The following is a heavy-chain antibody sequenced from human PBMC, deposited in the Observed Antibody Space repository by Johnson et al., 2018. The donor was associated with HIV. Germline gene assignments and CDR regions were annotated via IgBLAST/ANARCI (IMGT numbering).Heavy chain of an antibody. V-gene: IGHV3-7*02. D-gene: IGHD3-10*01. J-gene: IGHJ3*02. Sequence: VQLVESGGGLVQPGDSLRLSCVASGFTFSSYWMNWVRQTPGKGLEWVANIKQDGSEKYYVDSVKGRFTISRDNAKNSLYLQMNSLRAEDTAVYYCARPLLLWFGETYDAFDIWGQGTMVTVSS. CDR1: GFTFSSYW. CDR2: IKQDGSEK. CDR3: ARPLLLWFGETYDAFDI.